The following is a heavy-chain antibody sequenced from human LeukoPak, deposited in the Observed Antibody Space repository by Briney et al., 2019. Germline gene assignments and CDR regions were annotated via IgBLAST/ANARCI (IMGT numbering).Heavy chain of an antibody. Sequence: GGSLRLSCAASGFTFSSYWMSWVRQAPGKGLEWVANIKQDGSEKYYVDSVKGRFTISRDNAKNSLYLQMNSLRAEDTAVYYCAKDFLGYYGSGSYYVQRFFDYWGQGTLVTVSS. J-gene: IGHJ4*02. CDR2: IKQDGSEK. V-gene: IGHV3-7*03. CDR1: GFTFSSYW. D-gene: IGHD3-10*01. CDR3: AKDFLGYYGSGSYYVQRFFDY.